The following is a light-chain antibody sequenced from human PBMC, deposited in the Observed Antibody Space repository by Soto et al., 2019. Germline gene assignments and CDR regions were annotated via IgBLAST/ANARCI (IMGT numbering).Light chain of an antibody. Sequence: IVWTQSPVTLSFSTGERATLSCMASQNISSYLIWYQQKPGQAPRLLMYDVSNRATGIPARFSGSGSGTDFTLTNRSLEPEDLADYYCQQRSNWPRKFGQANKVES. J-gene: IGKJ1*01. CDR2: DVS. CDR1: QNISSY. CDR3: QQRSNWPRK. V-gene: IGKV3-11*01.